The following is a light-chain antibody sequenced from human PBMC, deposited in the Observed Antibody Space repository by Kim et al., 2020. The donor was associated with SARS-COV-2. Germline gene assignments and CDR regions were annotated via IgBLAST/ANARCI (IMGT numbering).Light chain of an antibody. J-gene: IGLJ3*02. V-gene: IGLV3-1*01. CDR2: EDT. CDR1: KLGDKF. CDR3: QAWDNNIVL. Sequence: SYELTQPPSVSVSPGQTASITCSGDKLGDKFVSWYQQRPGQSPLLVIHEDTKRPSGIPARFSGSNSGDTATLTISGTQAMDEGDYYCQAWDNNIVLFG.